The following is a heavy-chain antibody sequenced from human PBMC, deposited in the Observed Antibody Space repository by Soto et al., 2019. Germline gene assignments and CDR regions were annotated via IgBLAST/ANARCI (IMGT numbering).Heavy chain of an antibody. D-gene: IGHD2-15*01. CDR1: GYTFTSYG. Sequence: GSVKVSCKAYGYTFTSYGISWVRQSPVQGLEWMGWISAYNGNTNYAQKLQGRVTMTTDTSTSTAYMELRSLRSDDTAVYYCARGFIRGGPNFDYWGQATLVTVSS. V-gene: IGHV1-18*01. CDR3: ARGFIRGGPNFDY. J-gene: IGHJ4*02. CDR2: ISAYNGNT.